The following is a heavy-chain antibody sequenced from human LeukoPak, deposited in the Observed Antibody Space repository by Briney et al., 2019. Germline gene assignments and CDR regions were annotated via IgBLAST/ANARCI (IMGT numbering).Heavy chain of an antibody. CDR3: ARSSSSSWYGSDY. CDR1: GGSISSYY. D-gene: IGHD6-13*01. CDR2: IYYSGST. Sequence: SETLSLTCTVSGGSISSYYWSWVRQPPGKGLGWVGYIYYSGSTNYNPSLKSRVPISVDTSKNQFSLKLSSVTAADTAVYYCARSSSSSWYGSDYWGQGTLVTVSS. J-gene: IGHJ4*02. V-gene: IGHV4-59*01.